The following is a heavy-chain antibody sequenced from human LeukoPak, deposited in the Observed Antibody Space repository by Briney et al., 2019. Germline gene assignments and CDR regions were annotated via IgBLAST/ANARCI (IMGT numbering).Heavy chain of an antibody. V-gene: IGHV1-8*03. J-gene: IGHJ4*02. CDR1: GYTFTNFD. Sequence: ASVKVPCKASGYTFTNFDINWVRQAAGQGLEWMGWMNPNTDNRGYAQRFQGRVTITWDTSISTAYMELTSLRSEDTALYYCARVGYSNAYEYWGQGTPVTVSS. CDR3: ARVGYSNAYEY. CDR2: MNPNTDNR. D-gene: IGHD4-11*01.